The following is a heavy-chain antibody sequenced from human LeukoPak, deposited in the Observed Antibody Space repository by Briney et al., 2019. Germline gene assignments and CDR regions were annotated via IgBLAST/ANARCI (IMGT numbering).Heavy chain of an antibody. D-gene: IGHD6-19*01. J-gene: IGHJ6*03. CDR1: GYTFTGHH. CDR2: INHNSGGT. CDR3: AQSGGGVYYYMDV. Sequence: ASVEVSCKVSGYTFTGHHMHWVRQPPGQGLEWMGWINHNSGGTNYAQKFQGRVTMTRDTSISTAYMELSRLRSDDTAVYYCAQSGGGVYYYMDVWGKGTTVTVSS. V-gene: IGHV1-2*02.